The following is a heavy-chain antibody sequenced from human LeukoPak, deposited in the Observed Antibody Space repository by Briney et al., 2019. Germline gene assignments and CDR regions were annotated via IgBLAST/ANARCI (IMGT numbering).Heavy chain of an antibody. CDR1: GFTFSGSA. CDR2: IRSKANSYAT. D-gene: IGHD6-13*01. J-gene: IGHJ6*02. CDR3: TRWGYSSNYGMDV. Sequence: GGSLRLSCAASGFTFSGSAMHRVRQASGKGLEWVGRIRSKANSYATAYAASVKGRFTISRDDSKNTAYLQMNSLKTEDTAVYYCTRWGYSSNYGMDVWGQGTPVTVSS. V-gene: IGHV3-73*01.